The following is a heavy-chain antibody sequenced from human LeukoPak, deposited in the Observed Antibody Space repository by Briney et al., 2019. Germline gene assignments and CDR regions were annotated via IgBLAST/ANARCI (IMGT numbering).Heavy chain of an antibody. Sequence: SETLSLTCTVSGGSISSYYWSWIRQPPGKGLEWIGYIYYSGSTSYNPSLKSRVTISVDTSKNQFSLKLSSVTAADTAVYYCARVGGRLQFRNWFDPWGQGTLVTVSS. CDR1: GGSISSYY. CDR3: ARVGGRLQFRNWFDP. V-gene: IGHV4-59*01. CDR2: IYYSGST. J-gene: IGHJ5*02. D-gene: IGHD5-24*01.